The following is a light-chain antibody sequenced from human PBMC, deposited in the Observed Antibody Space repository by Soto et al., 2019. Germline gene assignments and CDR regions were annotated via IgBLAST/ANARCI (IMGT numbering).Light chain of an antibody. CDR2: DAS. J-gene: IGKJ1*01. V-gene: IGKV1-5*01. CDR3: QQYNSYSS. Sequence: DIQMTQSPSTLSASVGDRVTITCRASQSISSWLAWYQQKPGKAPKLLIYDASSLESGVPSRFGGSGSGTEFTLTNSSLQPDDFATYYCQQYNSYSSFGQGTKVEIK. CDR1: QSISSW.